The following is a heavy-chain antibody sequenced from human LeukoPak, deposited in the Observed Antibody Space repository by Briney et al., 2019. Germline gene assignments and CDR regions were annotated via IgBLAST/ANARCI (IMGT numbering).Heavy chain of an antibody. CDR3: ARVAILRYFDWSP. Sequence: GGSLRLSCAASGFTFSSYSMNWVRQAPGKGLEWISYISGSSSTIYYADSVKGRFTISRDNAKNSLYLQMNSLRAEDTAVYYCARVAILRYFDWSPWGQGTLVTVSS. D-gene: IGHD3-9*01. CDR1: GFTFSSYS. J-gene: IGHJ5*02. V-gene: IGHV3-48*01. CDR2: ISGSSSTI.